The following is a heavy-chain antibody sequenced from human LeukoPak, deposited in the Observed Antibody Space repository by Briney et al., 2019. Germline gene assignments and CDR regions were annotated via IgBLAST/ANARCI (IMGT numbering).Heavy chain of an antibody. Sequence: GGSVRLSCAASGFTFSSYWMSWVRQAPGKGLEWVANIKQDGSEKYYVDSVKGRFTISRDNAKNSLYLQMNSLRAEDTAVYYCARASYDILTGYFDYWGQGTLVTVSS. J-gene: IGHJ4*02. CDR2: IKQDGSEK. D-gene: IGHD3-9*01. V-gene: IGHV3-7*05. CDR3: ARASYDILTGYFDY. CDR1: GFTFSSYW.